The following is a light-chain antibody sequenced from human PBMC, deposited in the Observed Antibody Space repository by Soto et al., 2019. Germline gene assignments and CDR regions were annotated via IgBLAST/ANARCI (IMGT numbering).Light chain of an antibody. CDR3: QHRGT. CDR2: WAS. V-gene: IGKV4-1*01. CDR1: KSVLISSSNKNY. J-gene: IGKJ2*01. Sequence: DIVMTQSPDSLAVSLGERATINCKSSKSVLISSSNKNYLGWYQQKPGEPPKLLISWASTRESGVPDQFSGSGSGTDFTPTISSLEAEDVADYYWQHRGTFGQGTKLEIK.